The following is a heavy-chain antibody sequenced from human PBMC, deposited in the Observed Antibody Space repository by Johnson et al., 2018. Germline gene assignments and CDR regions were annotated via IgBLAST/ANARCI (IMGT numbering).Heavy chain of an antibody. CDR2: IFYTGST. CDR3: ASGANHPSWNGYYMDF. CDR1: GGSISSYY. D-gene: IGHD3-3*01. J-gene: IGHJ6*03. Sequence: QVQLQESGPGLVKPSETLSLTCTVSGGSISSYYYNWMRQPPGKGLEWVGYIFYTGSTNYSPSLKSRVTISIETSKKQFSLNLRAVTAADTAVYYSASGANHPSWNGYYMDFWGKGTTVTVAS. V-gene: IGHV4-59*01.